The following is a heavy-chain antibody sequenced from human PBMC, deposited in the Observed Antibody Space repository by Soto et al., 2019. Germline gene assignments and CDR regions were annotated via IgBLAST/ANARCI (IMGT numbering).Heavy chain of an antibody. CDR1: GFTFSYYY. Sequence: GGSLRLSCAASGFTFSYYYMIWIRQAPGKGLEWVSYISSSGSTIYYADSVKGRFTISRDNAKNSLYLQMNSLRAEDTAVYYCASTLYSYGKRSFDYWGQGTLVTVSS. CDR2: ISSSGSTI. V-gene: IGHV3-11*01. CDR3: ASTLYSYGKRSFDY. J-gene: IGHJ4*02. D-gene: IGHD5-18*01.